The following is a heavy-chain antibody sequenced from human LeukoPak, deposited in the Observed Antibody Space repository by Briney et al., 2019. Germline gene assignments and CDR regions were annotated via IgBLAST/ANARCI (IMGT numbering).Heavy chain of an antibody. V-gene: IGHV3-11*04. D-gene: IGHD3-22*01. J-gene: IGHJ6*03. CDR3: ARDFYDSSGYSLDYYYYMDV. Sequence: GGSLRLSCAASGFTFSDYYMSWIRQAPGKGLEWVSYISSSGSTIYYADSVKGRFTISRDNSKNTLYLQMNSLRAEDTAVYYCARDFYDSSGYSLDYYYYMDVWGKGTTVTISS. CDR1: GFTFSDYY. CDR2: ISSSGSTI.